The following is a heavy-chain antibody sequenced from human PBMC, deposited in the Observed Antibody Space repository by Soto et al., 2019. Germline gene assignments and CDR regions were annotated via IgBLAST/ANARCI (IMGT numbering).Heavy chain of an antibody. D-gene: IGHD6-13*01. CDR2: IIPIFGTA. CDR3: ARGGPHAGIAAAGPYDY. J-gene: IGHJ4*02. CDR1: GGTFSSYA. V-gene: IGHV1-69*13. Sequence: EASVKVSCKASGGTFSSYAISWVRQAPGQGLEWMGGIIPIFGTANYAQKFQGRVTITADESTSTAYMELSSLRAEDTAVYYCARGGPHAGIAAAGPYDYWGQGTLVTVSS.